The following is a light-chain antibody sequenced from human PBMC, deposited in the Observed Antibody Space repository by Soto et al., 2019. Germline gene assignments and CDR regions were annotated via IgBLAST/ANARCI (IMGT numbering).Light chain of an antibody. CDR1: NIGSKS. CDR3: QVWDSSSDHHVV. Sequence: SYELTQPPSVSVAPGKTARITCGGNNIGSKSVHWYQQKPGQAPVLVIYYDSDRPSGIPERFSGSNSGNTATLTISRVEAGDEAGYYCQVWDSSSDHHVVFGGGTQLTVL. J-gene: IGLJ2*01. V-gene: IGLV3-21*04. CDR2: YDS.